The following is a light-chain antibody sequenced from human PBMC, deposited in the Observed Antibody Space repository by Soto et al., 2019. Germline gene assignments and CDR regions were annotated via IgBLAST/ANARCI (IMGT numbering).Light chain of an antibody. V-gene: IGKV3-11*01. CDR3: QQRSIWPPT. J-gene: IGKJ4*01. CDR1: QSVSSH. Sequence: EIVLTQSPGTLSLSPGERATLSCRASQSVSSHLGWYQQKPGQVPRLLIYDAASRDTGTPARFSGSGSGTDFTLTISILEPEDFAVYYCQQRSIWPPTFGGGTKVEI. CDR2: DAA.